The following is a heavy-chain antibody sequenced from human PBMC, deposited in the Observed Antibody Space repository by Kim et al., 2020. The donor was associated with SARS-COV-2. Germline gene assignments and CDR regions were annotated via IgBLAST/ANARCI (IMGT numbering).Heavy chain of an antibody. CDR1: GFTFSDYY. CDR2: ISSSSSYT. CDR3: ARLLRYFDWLPNGCGMDV. Sequence: GGSLRLSCAASGFTFSDYYMSWIRQAPGKGLEWVSYISSSSSYTNYADSVKGRFTISRDNAKNSLYLQMNSLRAEDTAVYYCARLLRYFDWLPNGCGMDVWGQGTTVTVSS. D-gene: IGHD3-9*01. J-gene: IGHJ6*02. V-gene: IGHV3-11*03.